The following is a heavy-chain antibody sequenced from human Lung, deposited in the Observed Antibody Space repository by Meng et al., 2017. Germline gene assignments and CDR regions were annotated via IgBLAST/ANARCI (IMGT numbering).Heavy chain of an antibody. CDR1: GGSFSGYY. J-gene: IGHJ4*02. CDR3: VRRTYSSGWYFDY. V-gene: IGHV4-34*02. Sequence: QVQLQQWAAVLLKPSETLSLTCAVYGGSFSGYYWSWIRQPPGKGLEWIGEIIDSGSTNYNPSLKSRVTISVDTSKNQFSLRVTSVTAADRAVYYCVRRTYSSGWYFDYWGQGTLVTVSS. D-gene: IGHD6-19*01. CDR2: IIDSGST.